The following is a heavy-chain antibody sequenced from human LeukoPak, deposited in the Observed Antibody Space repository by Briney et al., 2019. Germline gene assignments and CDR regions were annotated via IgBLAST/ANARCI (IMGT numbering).Heavy chain of an antibody. D-gene: IGHD4-17*01. Sequence: GASVNVSCKASGFTFGTSAVQWVRQARGQRLEWIGSILVGSGHTNYPQKFQERVTITRDMSTSTAYMDLSSLRSEDTAVYYCAATLTVTTGSTYYGMDVWGQGTTVTVSS. CDR2: ILVGSGHT. V-gene: IGHV1-58*01. CDR3: AATLTVTTGSTYYGMDV. CDR1: GFTFGTSA. J-gene: IGHJ6*02.